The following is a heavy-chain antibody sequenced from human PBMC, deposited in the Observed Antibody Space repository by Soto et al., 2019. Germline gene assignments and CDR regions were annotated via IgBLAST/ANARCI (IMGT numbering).Heavy chain of an antibody. CDR3: ARPRSSSRNYYGMDV. V-gene: IGHV5-51*01. CDR1: GYSFTSYW. CDR2: IYPGDSDT. J-gene: IGHJ6*02. Sequence: LKISCKGSGYSFTSYWIGWVRQMPGKGLEWMGIIYPGDSDTRYSPSFQGQVTISADKSISTAYLQWSSLKASDTAMYYCARPRSSSRNYYGMDVWGQGTTVTVSS. D-gene: IGHD6-13*01.